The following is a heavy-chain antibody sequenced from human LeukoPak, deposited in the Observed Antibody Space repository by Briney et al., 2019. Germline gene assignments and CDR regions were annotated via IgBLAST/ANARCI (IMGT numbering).Heavy chain of an antibody. Sequence: GGSLRLSCAASGFTFSSYGMHWVRQAPGKGLVWVSRINSDGSSTSYADSVKGRFTISRDNAKNTLYLQMNSLRAEDTAVYYCARAAYDILTGYYRTPYGMDVWGKGTTVIVSS. CDR1: GFTFSSYG. CDR2: INSDGSST. J-gene: IGHJ6*04. D-gene: IGHD3-9*01. CDR3: ARAAYDILTGYYRTPYGMDV. V-gene: IGHV3-74*01.